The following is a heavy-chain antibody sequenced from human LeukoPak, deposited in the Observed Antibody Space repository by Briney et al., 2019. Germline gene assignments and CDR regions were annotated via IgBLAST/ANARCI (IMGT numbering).Heavy chain of an antibody. D-gene: IGHD1-1*01. CDR2: IGHVAGDI. J-gene: IGHJ4*01. CDR1: GFTFTSVS. V-gene: IGHV3-21*01. Sequence: GGSLRLSCATSGFTFTSVSMSWVRQAPGKGLEWVAFIGHVAGDIFYADSVKGRFNISRDDAKGSVYLQMNSLRVDDTAVYLCARDPYTGSMFDYWGHGTLVTVSS. CDR3: ARDPYTGSMFDY.